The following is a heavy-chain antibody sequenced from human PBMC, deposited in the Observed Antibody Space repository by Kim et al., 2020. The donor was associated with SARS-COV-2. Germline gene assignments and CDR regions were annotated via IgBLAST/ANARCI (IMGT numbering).Heavy chain of an antibody. CDR2: IYSGGTT. D-gene: IGHD3-22*01. CDR1: GFTVSSNY. V-gene: IGHV3-53*01. J-gene: IGHJ4*02. CDR3: ARGDRDYDRRYFDY. Sequence: GGSLRLSCAASGFTVSSNYMSWVRQAPGKGLEWVSIIYSGGTTYYADSVKGRFTISRDNSKNTLYLQMNSLRAEDTAVYYWARGDRDYDRRYFDYWGQGTLVTVSS.